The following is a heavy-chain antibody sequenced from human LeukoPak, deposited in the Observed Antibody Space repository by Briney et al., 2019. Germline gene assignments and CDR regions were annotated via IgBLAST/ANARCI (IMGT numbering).Heavy chain of an antibody. V-gene: IGHV3-48*03. Sequence: GGSLRLSCAASGFTFSSYEMNWVRQAPGKGLEWVSYISSSGSTTYYADSVKGRFTISRDNAKNSLYLQMNSLRAEDTAVYYCARDSPSRGWTGSDFDYWGQGTLVTVSS. D-gene: IGHD3/OR15-3a*01. J-gene: IGHJ4*02. CDR3: ARDSPSRGWTGSDFDY. CDR1: GFTFSSYE. CDR2: ISSSGSTT.